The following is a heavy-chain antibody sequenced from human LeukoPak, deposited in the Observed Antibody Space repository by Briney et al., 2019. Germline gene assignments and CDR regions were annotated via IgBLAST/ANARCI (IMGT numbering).Heavy chain of an antibody. CDR1: GFTFSSYA. D-gene: IGHD1-7*01. Sequence: AGGSLRLSCAASGFTFSSYAMSWVRQAPGKGLEWVSAISGSGGSTYYADSVKGRFTISRDNSKNTLYLQMNSLRAEDTAVYYCAKDGWNYDVIQHWGQGTLVTVSS. CDR3: AKDGWNYDVIQH. CDR2: ISGSGGST. J-gene: IGHJ1*01. V-gene: IGHV3-23*01.